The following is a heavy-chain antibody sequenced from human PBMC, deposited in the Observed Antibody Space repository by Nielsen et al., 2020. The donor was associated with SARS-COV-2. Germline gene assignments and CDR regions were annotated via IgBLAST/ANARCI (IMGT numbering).Heavy chain of an antibody. D-gene: IGHD3-10*01. V-gene: IGHV3-30*18. Sequence: GGSLRLSCAASGFTFSSYGMHWVRQAPGKGLEWVAVISYDGSNKYYADSVKGRFTISRDNSKNTLYLQMNSLRAEDTAVYYCAKDVYYYGPTGAFDIWGQGTMVTVSS. J-gene: IGHJ3*02. CDR1: GFTFSSYG. CDR2: ISYDGSNK. CDR3: AKDVYYYGPTGAFDI.